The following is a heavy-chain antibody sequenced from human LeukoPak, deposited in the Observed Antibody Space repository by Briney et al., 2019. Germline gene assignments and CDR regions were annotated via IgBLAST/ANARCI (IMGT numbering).Heavy chain of an antibody. CDR2: INPNSGGT. D-gene: IGHD2-15*01. CDR1: GYTFTGYY. CDR3: ASLIVVFPVARLDGFDL. Sequence: ASVKVSCKASGYTFTGYYMHWVRQAPGQGLEWMGWINPNSGGTNYAQKFQGRVTMTRDTSVSTAYMELSRLRSDDTAVYYCASLIVVFPVARLDGFDLWGQGTMLTVSS. V-gene: IGHV1-2*02. J-gene: IGHJ3*01.